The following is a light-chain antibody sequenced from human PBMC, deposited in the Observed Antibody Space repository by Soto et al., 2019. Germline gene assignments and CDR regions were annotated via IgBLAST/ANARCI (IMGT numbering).Light chain of an antibody. CDR1: TSNIGSNT. CDR2: TST. Sequence: QSVLAQPPSASGTPGQRVTISCSGSTSNIGSNTVNWYQHLPGTAPKLLIYTSTQRPSGVPDRFSASKSGTSASLSISGLRSDDEADYYCAAWDDSLSVYVFGNGTKATVL. J-gene: IGLJ1*01. CDR3: AAWDDSLSVYV. V-gene: IGLV1-44*01.